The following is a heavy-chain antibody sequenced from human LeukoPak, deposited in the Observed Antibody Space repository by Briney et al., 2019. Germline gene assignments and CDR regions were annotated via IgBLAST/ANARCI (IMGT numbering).Heavy chain of an antibody. Sequence: SETLSLTCSVSGGSISNYYWSWIRQPPGKGLGWIGYIYSGGSTYYNPSLRSRVTISVDSSKSQFSLKLNSVTAADTAVYYCASSSIAARLSYSYFYRDVWGTGTTVTVSS. V-gene: IGHV4-4*09. CDR2: IYSGGST. CDR1: GGSISNYY. CDR3: ASSSIAARLSYSYFYRDV. J-gene: IGHJ6*03. D-gene: IGHD6-6*01.